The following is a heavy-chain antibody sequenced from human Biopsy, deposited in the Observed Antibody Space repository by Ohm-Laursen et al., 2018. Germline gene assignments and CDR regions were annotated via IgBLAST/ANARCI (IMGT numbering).Heavy chain of an antibody. D-gene: IGHD3-22*01. V-gene: IGHV4-59*01. J-gene: IGHJ2*01. CDR1: GDTISSYY. Sequence: TLSLTCTVSGDTISSYYWSWIRQPPGKGLEWIGYVYYAGSTDYNPSLQSRVTISVDTSKNHFSLRLRSVTPADTAIYYCARDRGYYSDRTVPGYFDLWGRGTLVTVSS. CDR3: ARDRGYYSDRTVPGYFDL. CDR2: VYYAGST.